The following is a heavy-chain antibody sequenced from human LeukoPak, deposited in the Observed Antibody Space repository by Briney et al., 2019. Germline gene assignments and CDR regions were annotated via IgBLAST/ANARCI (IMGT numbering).Heavy chain of an antibody. J-gene: IGHJ4*02. D-gene: IGHD6-6*01. CDR2: IYYSGST. Sequence: SETLSLTCSVSGGSISSSSYYWRYIRKPPGQGLEWIGSIYYSGSTYYNPSLKSRVTISVDTSKNQFSLKLNSVTAADTAVYYCARLVLSDTCLIAARYFDYWGQGTLVTVSS. CDR1: GGSISSSSYY. V-gene: IGHV4-39*01. CDR3: ARLVLSDTCLIAARYFDY.